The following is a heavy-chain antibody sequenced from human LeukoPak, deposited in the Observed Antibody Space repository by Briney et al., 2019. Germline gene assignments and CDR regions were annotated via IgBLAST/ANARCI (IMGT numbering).Heavy chain of an antibody. J-gene: IGHJ4*02. Sequence: PGGSLRLSCAASGFTFFTHPMNWVRQAPGKGLEWVSYISISGSTMYYADSVKGRFTISRDNAKNSQYLQMDSLRADDTAVYYCVRDRFDYALDYWGQGALVTVSS. D-gene: IGHD4-17*01. V-gene: IGHV3-48*04. CDR1: GFTFFTHP. CDR3: VRDRFDYALDY. CDR2: ISISGSTM.